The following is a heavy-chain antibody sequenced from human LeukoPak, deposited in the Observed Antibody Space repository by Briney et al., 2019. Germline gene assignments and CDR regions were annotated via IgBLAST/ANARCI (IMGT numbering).Heavy chain of an antibody. CDR3: SRARESATLGY. J-gene: IGHJ4*02. CDR2: INHSGST. CDR1: GESFSGYY. Sequence: PSETLSLTCAVYGESFSGYYWNWIRQPPGKGLEWIGEINHSGSTKYNPSLKSRAIISVDTSKNQFSLRLSSVTDADTAVYYCSRARESATLGYWGQGTRVTVSS. V-gene: IGHV4-34*01. D-gene: IGHD6-25*01.